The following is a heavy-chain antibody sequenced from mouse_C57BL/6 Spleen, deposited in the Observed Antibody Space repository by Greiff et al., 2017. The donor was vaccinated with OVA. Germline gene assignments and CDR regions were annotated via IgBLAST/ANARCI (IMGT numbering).Heavy chain of an antibody. CDR2: ISSGSSTI. V-gene: IGHV5-17*01. CDR3: ARRDFFNYAMDY. J-gene: IGHJ4*01. CDR1: GFTFSDYG. Sequence: DVMLVESGGGLVKPGGSLKLSCAASGFTFSDYGMHWVRQAPEKGLEWVAYISSGSSTIYYADTVKGRFTISRDNAKNTLFLQMTSLRSEDTAMYYCARRDFFNYAMDYWGQGTSVTVSS.